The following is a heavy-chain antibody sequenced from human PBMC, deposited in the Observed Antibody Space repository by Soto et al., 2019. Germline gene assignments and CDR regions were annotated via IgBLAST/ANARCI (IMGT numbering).Heavy chain of an antibody. CDR3: ARHGSWYRTPAHYYYYMDV. CDR2: IYYSGST. CDR1: GGSISSYY. D-gene: IGHD6-13*01. J-gene: IGHJ6*03. Sequence: SETLSLTCTVSGGSISSYYWIWIRQPPGKGLEWIGYIYYSGSTNYNPSLKSRVTISVDTSKNQFSLKLSSVTAADTAVYYCARHGSWYRTPAHYYYYMDVWGKGTTVTVSS. V-gene: IGHV4-59*08.